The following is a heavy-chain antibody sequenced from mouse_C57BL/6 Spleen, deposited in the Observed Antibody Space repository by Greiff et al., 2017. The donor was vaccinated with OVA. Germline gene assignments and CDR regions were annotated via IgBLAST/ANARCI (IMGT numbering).Heavy chain of an antibody. D-gene: IGHD3-1*01. CDR2: ISGGGGNT. V-gene: IGHV5-9*01. Sequence: VQLKESGGGLVKPGGSLKLSCAASGFTFSSYTMSWVRQTPEKRLEWVATISGGGGNTYYPDSVKGRFTISRDNAKNTLYLQMSSLRSEDTALYYCARQGYKGYFDVWGTGTTVTVSS. J-gene: IGHJ1*03. CDR1: GFTFSSYT. CDR3: ARQGYKGYFDV.